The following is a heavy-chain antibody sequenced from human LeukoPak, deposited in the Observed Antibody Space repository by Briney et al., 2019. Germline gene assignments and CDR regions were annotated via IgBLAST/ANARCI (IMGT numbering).Heavy chain of an antibody. CDR3: ASLGVVAYNWFDP. D-gene: IGHD3-3*01. V-gene: IGHV1-18*01. CDR1: GYTFTSYG. J-gene: IGHJ5*02. CDR2: ISANNGNTKYNT. Sequence: ASVKVSCKASGYTFTSYGISWVRQAPGQGLVWMGWISANNGNTKYNTKYAQNLQGRVTMTTDISTSTAYMELRTLRSDDTAVYYCASLGVVAYNWFDPWGQGTLVTVSS.